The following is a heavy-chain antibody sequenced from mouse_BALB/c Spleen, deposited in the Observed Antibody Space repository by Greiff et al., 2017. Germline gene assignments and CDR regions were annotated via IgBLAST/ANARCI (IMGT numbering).Heavy chain of an antibody. Sequence: VQLVESGPGLVAPSQSLSITCTVSGFSLTDYGVSWIRQPPGKGLEWLVVIWGGGSTYYNSALKSRLSISKDNSKSQVFLKMNSLQTDDTAMYYCAKHREGYYVAMDYWGQGTSVTVSS. V-gene: IGHV2-6-5*01. J-gene: IGHJ4*01. CDR1: GFSLTDYG. CDR2: IWGGGST. D-gene: IGHD2-3*01. CDR3: AKHREGYYVAMDY.